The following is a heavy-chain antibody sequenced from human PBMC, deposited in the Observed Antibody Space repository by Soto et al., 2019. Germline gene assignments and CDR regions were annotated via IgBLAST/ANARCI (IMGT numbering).Heavy chain of an antibody. CDR1: GFTFGDYA. CDR2: IRSKAYGGTT. J-gene: IGHJ4*02. D-gene: IGHD1-26*01. V-gene: IGHV3-49*03. CDR3: TRVTTTSGSYGGDY. Sequence: GGSLRLSCTASGFTFGDYAMSWFRQAPGKGLEWVGFIRSKAYGGTTEYAASVKGRFTISRDDSKSIAYLQMNSLKTEDTAVYYCTRVTTTSGSYGGDYWGQGTLVTVSS.